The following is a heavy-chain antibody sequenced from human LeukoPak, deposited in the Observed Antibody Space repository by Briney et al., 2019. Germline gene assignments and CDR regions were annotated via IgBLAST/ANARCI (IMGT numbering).Heavy chain of an antibody. V-gene: IGHV4-30-4*08. CDR3: ARGNNPYYFDY. Sequence: SETLSLTCTVSGGSISSGDSYWSWIRQPPGKGLECIGYIYYSRSPFHNPSLKSRVTISVDTSKNHFSLNLSSVTAADTAVYYCARGNNPYYFDYWGQGTLVTVSS. CDR2: IYYSRSP. D-gene: IGHD2/OR15-2a*01. CDR1: GGSISSGDSY. J-gene: IGHJ4*02.